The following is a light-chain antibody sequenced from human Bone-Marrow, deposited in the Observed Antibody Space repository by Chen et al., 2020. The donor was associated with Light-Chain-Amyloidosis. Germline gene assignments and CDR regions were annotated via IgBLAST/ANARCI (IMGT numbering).Light chain of an antibody. J-gene: IGLJ3*02. CDR1: NIGSTS. CDR2: DDS. CDR3: QGWDRSSDRPV. Sequence: SYVLTQPSSVSVAPGQTATIACGGNNIGSTSVHWYQQTPGQAPPLVVYDDSDRPSGIPGRLAGSNSGNTATLSISRVEAGDEADYYCQGWDRSSDRPVFGGGTMLTVL. V-gene: IGLV3-21*02.